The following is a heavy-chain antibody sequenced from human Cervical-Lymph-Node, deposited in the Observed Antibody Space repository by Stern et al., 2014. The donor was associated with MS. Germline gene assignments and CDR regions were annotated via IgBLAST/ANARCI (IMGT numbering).Heavy chain of an antibody. J-gene: IGHJ4*02. V-gene: IGHV5-51*01. Sequence: EVQLVESGAEVKKPGEALEISCKLSGYSFTIYYIAWVRQMPGKGLEWMGVIYPYDSDSTYSPSFQGQVTISADKSITTAYLQWSSLRASDTAMYYCARHVQGFDYLGQGTLVTVSS. CDR3: ARHVQGFDY. CDR1: GYSFTIYY. CDR2: IYPYDSDS.